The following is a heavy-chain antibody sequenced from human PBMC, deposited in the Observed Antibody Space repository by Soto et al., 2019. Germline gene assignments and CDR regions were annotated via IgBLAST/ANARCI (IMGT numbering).Heavy chain of an antibody. CDR2: ISYDGSNK. D-gene: IGHD6-6*01. CDR1: GFTFSSYG. CDR3: AKGGQLGSLYYHYGMDV. V-gene: IGHV3-30*18. Sequence: GSLRLSCAASGFTFSSYGMHWVRQAPGKGLEWVAVISYDGSNKYYADSVKGRFTISRDNSKNTLYLQMNSLRAEDTAVYYCAKGGQLGSLYYHYGMDVWGQGTTVTVSS. J-gene: IGHJ6*02.